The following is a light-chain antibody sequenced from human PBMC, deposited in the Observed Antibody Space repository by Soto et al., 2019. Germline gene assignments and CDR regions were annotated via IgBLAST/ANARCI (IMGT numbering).Light chain of an antibody. Sequence: DIVMTQSPDSLAVSLGERATINCKSSQSVLYSSNNKNYLAWYQQKPGQPPKLLIYWASTRESGVPDRFSGSGSETDFTLTITSLQAEDVAVYYCQQYYSTPPSLFTFGPGTKVEIK. CDR2: WAS. V-gene: IGKV4-1*01. CDR3: QQYYSTPPSLFT. CDR1: QSVLYSSNNKNY. J-gene: IGKJ3*01.